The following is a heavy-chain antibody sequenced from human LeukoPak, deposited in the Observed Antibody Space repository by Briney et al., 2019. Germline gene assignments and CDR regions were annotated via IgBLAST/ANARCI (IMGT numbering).Heavy chain of an antibody. CDR3: ARGDFWSGYYYYMDV. Sequence: SETLSLTCTVSGGSISTYYWSWIRQPPGKGLEWIGYIYYSGSINYNPSLKSRVTISVDTSKNQFSLKLTSVTAADTAVYYCARGDFWSGYYYYMDVWGKGTTVTVSS. J-gene: IGHJ6*03. D-gene: IGHD3-3*01. CDR1: GGSISTYY. CDR2: IYYSGSI. V-gene: IGHV4-59*08.